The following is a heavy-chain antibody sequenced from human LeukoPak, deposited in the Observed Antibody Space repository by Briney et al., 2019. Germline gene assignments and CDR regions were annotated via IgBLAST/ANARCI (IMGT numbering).Heavy chain of an antibody. CDR2: IYYSGST. Sequence: SETLSLTCTVSGGSISSSSYYWGWIRQPPGKGLEWIGSIYYSGSTYYNPSLKSRVTISVDTSKNQFSLKLSSVTAADTAVYYCARLLVGGQYCSGGSCYYYYYGMDVWGQGTTVTVSS. CDR1: GGSISSSSYY. CDR3: ARLLVGGQYCSGGSCYYYYYGMDV. J-gene: IGHJ6*02. V-gene: IGHV4-39*01. D-gene: IGHD2-15*01.